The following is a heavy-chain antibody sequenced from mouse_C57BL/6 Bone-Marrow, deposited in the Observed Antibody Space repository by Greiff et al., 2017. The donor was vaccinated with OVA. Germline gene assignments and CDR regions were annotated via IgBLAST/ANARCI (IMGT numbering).Heavy chain of an antibody. CDR3: ARQGGDYDGNAMDY. D-gene: IGHD2-4*01. J-gene: IGHJ4*01. CDR2: ISNGGGST. V-gene: IGHV5-12*01. Sequence: EVKLVESGGGLVQPGGSLKLSCAASGFTFSDYSMYWVRQTPEQRLAWVAYISNGGGSTYYPDPVKGRFTISRDNAKNTLYLQMSRLKSEDTAMDYCARQGGDYDGNAMDYWGQGTSVTVSS. CDR1: GFTFSDYS.